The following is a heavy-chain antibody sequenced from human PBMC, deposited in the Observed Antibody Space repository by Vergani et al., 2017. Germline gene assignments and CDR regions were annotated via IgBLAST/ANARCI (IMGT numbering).Heavy chain of an antibody. CDR1: GGTFSSYA. Sequence: QVQLVQSGAEVKKPGSSVKVSCKASGGTFSSYAIRWVRQAPGQGLEWMGRIIPILGIANYAPKFQGRVTITADKSTSPAYMELSNLRSEDTAVYYCATIQRGYYYDSSGSTRHGGFDYWGQGTLVTVSS. V-gene: IGHV1-69*04. D-gene: IGHD3-22*01. CDR3: ATIQRGYYYDSSGSTRHGGFDY. J-gene: IGHJ4*02. CDR2: IIPILGIA.